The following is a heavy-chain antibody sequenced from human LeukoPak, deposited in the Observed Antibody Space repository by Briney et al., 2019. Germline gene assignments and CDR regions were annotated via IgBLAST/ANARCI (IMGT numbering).Heavy chain of an antibody. D-gene: IGHD3-10*01. J-gene: IGHJ5*02. Sequence: PGGSLRLSCAASGFTFTSYAMSWIRQTPGKGLEWIGEINHSGRTNYNPSLKSRVTISADTSKNQFSLELRSVTAADTAVYYCARAYYSTSWFPHWGQGALVTVSS. CDR1: GFTFTSYA. V-gene: IGHV4-34*01. CDR2: INHSGRT. CDR3: ARAYYSTSWFPH.